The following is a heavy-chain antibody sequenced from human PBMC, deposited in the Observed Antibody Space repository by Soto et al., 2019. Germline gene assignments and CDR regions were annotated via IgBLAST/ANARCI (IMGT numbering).Heavy chain of an antibody. CDR2: IKTDGSVT. J-gene: IGHJ4*02. CDR3: ARDLGGSHDY. D-gene: IGHD3-16*01. V-gene: IGHV3-74*01. CDR1: GFTFSTYW. Sequence: GGSLRLSCAASGFTFSTYWMHWVRQAPGKGLVWVSRIKTDGSVTTYADSVKGRFTISRDNAKNTLYLQMNTLRAEDTAVYYCARDLGGSHDYWGRGTLVTSPQ.